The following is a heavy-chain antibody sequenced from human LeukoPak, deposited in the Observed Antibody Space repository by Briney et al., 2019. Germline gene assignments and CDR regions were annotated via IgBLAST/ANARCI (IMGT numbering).Heavy chain of an antibody. CDR1: GYTFTSYY. CDR2: INPSGGST. D-gene: IGHD3-22*01. Sequence: ASVKVSCKASGYTFTSYYMHWVRQAPGQGLEWMGIINPSGGSTSYAQKFQGRVTMTRDTSTSTVYMELSSLRSEDTAVYYCARDKEGYYDSSGYYYPFDYWGQGTLVTASS. V-gene: IGHV1-46*01. CDR3: ARDKEGYYDSSGYYYPFDY. J-gene: IGHJ4*02.